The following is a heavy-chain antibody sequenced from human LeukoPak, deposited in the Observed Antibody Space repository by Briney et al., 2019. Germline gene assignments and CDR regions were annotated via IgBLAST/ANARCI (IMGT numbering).Heavy chain of an antibody. CDR2: IKSHGKP. CDR1: GFTFNTHA. D-gene: IGHD6-19*01. Sequence: GGSLLLSCSASGFTFNTHAMSSGRQAPGMGLEWVSAIKSHGKPHHEESVKGRFPISRDNSKNTLPLQMNSLRAEDTALYYCAKCRVETYSSGWCNWLDPWGQGTQVTVSS. CDR3: AKCRVETYSSGWCNWLDP. J-gene: IGHJ5*02. V-gene: IGHV3-23*01.